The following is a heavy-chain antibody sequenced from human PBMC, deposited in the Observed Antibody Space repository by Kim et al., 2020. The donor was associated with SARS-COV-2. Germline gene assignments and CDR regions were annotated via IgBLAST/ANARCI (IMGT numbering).Heavy chain of an antibody. CDR3: ARHSRIVVVPAAILA. CDR2: IYYSGST. J-gene: IGHJ4*02. CDR1: GGSISSSSYY. Sequence: SESLSLTCTVSGGSISSSSYYWGWLRQPPGMGLEWIGSIYYSGSTYYNPTLKRRVTISVDTSKNQFSLKLSSVTAAATAVYYGARHSRIVVVPAAILAWGQGTLVTVSS. D-gene: IGHD2-2*01. V-gene: IGHV4-39*01.